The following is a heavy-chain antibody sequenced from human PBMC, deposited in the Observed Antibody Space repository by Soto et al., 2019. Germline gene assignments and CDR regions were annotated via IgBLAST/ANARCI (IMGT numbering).Heavy chain of an antibody. D-gene: IGHD2-8*01. CDR3: ARDLMDGVDY. CDR2: IIPIFGTA. CDR1: GGTFSSYA. J-gene: IGHJ4*02. V-gene: IGHV1-69*01. Sequence: VPCKASGGTFSSYAISWVRQAPGQGLEWMGGIIPIFGTANYAQKFQGRVTITADESTSTAYMELSSLRSEDTAVYYCARDLMDGVDYWGQGTLVTVSS.